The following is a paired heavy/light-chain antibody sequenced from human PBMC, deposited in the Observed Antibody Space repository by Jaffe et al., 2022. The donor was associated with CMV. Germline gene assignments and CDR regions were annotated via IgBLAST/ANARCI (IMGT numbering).Heavy chain of an antibody. CDR2: INPHSGGT. CDR1: GYTFTNYY. J-gene: IGHJ4*02. V-gene: IGHV1-2*06. Sequence: QVHLVQSGAEVRKPGASVKVSCKASGYTFTNYYIHWVRQAPGQGLEWMGRINPHSGGTNFIQKFQDRVTLTRDTSISTAYMELRRLTFGDTAVYYCARGPFLGDWGQGTLVTIPS. CDR3: ARGPFLGD.
Light chain of an antibody. CDR3: QTWGSDLWV. J-gene: IGLJ3*02. Sequence: QLVLTQSPSASASLGASVRLTCTLSSEHRSYAIAWHQKQPEKGPRYLMKINSDGSHDKGDGIPDRFSGFSSRAERYLLISTVKSEDEADYYCQTWGSDLWVFGGGTKLTVL. V-gene: IGLV4-69*01. CDR2: INSDGSH. CDR1: SEHRSYA.